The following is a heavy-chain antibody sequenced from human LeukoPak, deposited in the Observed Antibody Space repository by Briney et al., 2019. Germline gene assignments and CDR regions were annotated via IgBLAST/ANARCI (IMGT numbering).Heavy chain of an antibody. CDR2: IYHSGSS. D-gene: IGHD3-22*01. CDR3: AREHYYDSTAYLH. CDR1: GYSISSGYY. Sequence: PSETLSLTCTVSGYSISSGYYWGWIRQPPGKGLEWIGSIYHSGSSYYNPSLKSRVSISVDTSKNQFFLELSSVTAADTAIYYCAREHYYDSTAYLHWGQETLVTVSS. J-gene: IGHJ4*02. V-gene: IGHV4-38-2*02.